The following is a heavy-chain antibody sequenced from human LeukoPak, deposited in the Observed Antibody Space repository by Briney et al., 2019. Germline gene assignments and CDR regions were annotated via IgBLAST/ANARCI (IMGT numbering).Heavy chain of an antibody. CDR1: GFTFSSYG. J-gene: IGHJ4*02. D-gene: IGHD2-2*01. V-gene: IGHV3-23*01. CDR3: AKSLGYCSSTSCYGNDY. CDR2: ISGGGGST. Sequence: GGSLRLSCAASGFTFSSYGMSWVRQAPGKGLEWVSAISGGGGSTYYADSVKGRFTISRDNSKNTLYLQMNSLRAEDTAVYYCAKSLGYCSSTSCYGNDYWGQGTLVTVSS.